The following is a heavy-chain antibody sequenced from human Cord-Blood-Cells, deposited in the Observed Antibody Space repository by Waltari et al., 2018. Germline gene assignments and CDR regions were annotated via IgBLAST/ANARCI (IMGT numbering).Heavy chain of an antibody. CDR3: AKDKAGVHAFDI. CDR1: GFTFSSYA. CDR2: ISGSGGST. Sequence: EVQLVESGGGLVQPGGSLRLSCAASGFTFSSYALSWVRQAPGKGLGWVSAISGSGGSTYYADSVKGLFTISRDNSKNTLYLQMNSLRAEDTAVYYCAKDKAGVHAFDIWGQGTMVTVSS. V-gene: IGHV3-23*04. D-gene: IGHD6-19*01. J-gene: IGHJ3*02.